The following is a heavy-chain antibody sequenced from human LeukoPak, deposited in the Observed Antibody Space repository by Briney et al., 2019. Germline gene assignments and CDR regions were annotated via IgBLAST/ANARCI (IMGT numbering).Heavy chain of an antibody. CDR2: IYSGGST. CDR3: ARDRRYFDL. J-gene: IGHJ2*01. Sequence: GGSLRLSCAASGFTFSSYWVHWVRQAPGKGLEWVSVIYSGGSTYYADSVKGRFTISRDNSKNTLYLQMNSLRAEDTAVYYCARDRRYFDLWGRGTLVTVSS. CDR1: GFTFSSYW. V-gene: IGHV3-66*01.